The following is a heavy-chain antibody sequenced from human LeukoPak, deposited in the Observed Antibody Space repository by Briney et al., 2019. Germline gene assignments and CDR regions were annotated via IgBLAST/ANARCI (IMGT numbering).Heavy chain of an antibody. J-gene: IGHJ5*02. CDR2: INYSGST. V-gene: IGHV4-34*01. D-gene: IGHD2-21*02. Sequence: SETLSLTCAVYGGSFSGYYWTWIRQPPGKGLEWIGKINYSGSTNYNPSPKSRVTISVDTSKNQFPLKLSSVTAADTAVYYCATGGDPYCGGDCPNWFDPWGQGTLVTVSS. CDR1: GGSFSGYY. CDR3: ATGGDPYCGGDCPNWFDP.